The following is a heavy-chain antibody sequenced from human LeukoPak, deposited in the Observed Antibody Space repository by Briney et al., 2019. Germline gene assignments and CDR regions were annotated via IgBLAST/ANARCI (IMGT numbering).Heavy chain of an antibody. CDR3: ARDNDYRTFLDY. J-gene: IGHJ4*02. CDR1: GGSISSYY. D-gene: IGHD4-11*01. CDR2: IYTSGNT. Sequence: SETLSLTCTVSGGSISSYYWSWIRQPAGKGLEWIGRIYTSGNTNYNPSLKSRVTISVDKSKNQFSLRLTSVTAADTAVYYWARDNDYRTFLDYWGQGTLVTVSS. V-gene: IGHV4-4*07.